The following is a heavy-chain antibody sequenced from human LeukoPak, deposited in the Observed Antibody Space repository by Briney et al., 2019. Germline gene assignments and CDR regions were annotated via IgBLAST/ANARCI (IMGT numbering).Heavy chain of an antibody. CDR3: ARQISDYASGSYYGMDA. D-gene: IGHD3-10*01. CDR1: GFTFSSYW. CDR2: ISNDGNKK. Sequence: PGGSLRLSCAASGFTFSSYWMHWVRQAPGKGLEWVAVISNDGNKKYYADSLKGRLTISRDKSKNTVYPEMNGLRAEDTAVYYCARQISDYASGSYYGMDAWGQGTTVTVSS. V-gene: IGHV3-30-3*01. J-gene: IGHJ6*02.